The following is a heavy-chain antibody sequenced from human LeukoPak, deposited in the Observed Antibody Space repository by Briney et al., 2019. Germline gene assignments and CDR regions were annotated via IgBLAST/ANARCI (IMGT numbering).Heavy chain of an antibody. V-gene: IGHV3-21*06. D-gene: IGHD3-22*01. CDR2: IRSESTFT. CDR3: ARVDFGDYFDTSDYHFFDF. Sequence: GGSLRLSCAASGFTLTAFSMSWVRQAPGEALEWVSSIRSESTFTSYSDSVKGRFTIPRDNAKNSLHLQMNSLRAEDTAVYFCARVDFGDYFDTSDYHFFDFWGQGTLVTVSS. J-gene: IGHJ4*02. CDR1: GFTLTAFS.